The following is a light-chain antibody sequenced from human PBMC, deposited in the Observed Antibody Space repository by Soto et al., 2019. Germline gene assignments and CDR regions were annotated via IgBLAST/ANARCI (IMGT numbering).Light chain of an antibody. Sequence: QSALTQVASVSGSPGQTITISCTGTSSDVGTFNLVSWYQQHPGKAPRLMIYEVIKRPSGVSNRISGSKSGNTASLTISGLQAEDESDYYCYSYAGSSVYVFGTGTKVTVL. J-gene: IGLJ1*01. CDR3: YSYAGSSVYV. V-gene: IGLV2-23*02. CDR2: EVI. CDR1: SSDVGTFNL.